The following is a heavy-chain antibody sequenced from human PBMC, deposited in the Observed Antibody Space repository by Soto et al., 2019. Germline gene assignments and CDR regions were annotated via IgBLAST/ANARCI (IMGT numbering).Heavy chain of an antibody. CDR3: ARQLAYCGGDCYTEPVDY. Sequence: ASVKVSCKTSGYTFTRYYIHWVRQAPGQGLEWMGWINPNSGDTKYAQRFQGRVTMTKDTSITTAYMELTRLRSDDTAVYFCARQLAYCGGDCYTEPVDYWGQGTLVTVS. CDR1: GYTFTRYY. D-gene: IGHD2-21*02. V-gene: IGHV1-2*02. CDR2: INPNSGDT. J-gene: IGHJ4*02.